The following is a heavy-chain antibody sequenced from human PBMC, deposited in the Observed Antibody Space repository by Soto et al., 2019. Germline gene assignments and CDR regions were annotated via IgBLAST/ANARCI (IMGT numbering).Heavy chain of an antibody. CDR3: ARGGYCSVGGTGSCYRGIPDY. CDR1: GDSITSGGSY. V-gene: IGHV4-31*03. D-gene: IGHD2-15*01. Sequence: SETLSLTCTVSGDSITSGGSYWTWIRQHPGKGLEYIGYIYYTGKTYYSPSLRSRVAISVDTSKNQFSLNLTSVTAADTALYYCARGGYCSVGGTGSCYRGIPDYWGQGTLVTVSS. J-gene: IGHJ4*02. CDR2: IYYTGKT.